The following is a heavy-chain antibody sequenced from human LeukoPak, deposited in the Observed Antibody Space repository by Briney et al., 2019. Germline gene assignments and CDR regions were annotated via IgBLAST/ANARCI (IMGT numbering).Heavy chain of an antibody. Sequence: GGSLRLSCAASGFTFSIYAMSWVRQAPGKGLEWVSTLSGTGDSTYYADSVKGRFTISRDNSKNTLYLQMNSLRAEDTAVYYCAKDPLAYCGGDCYSDYWGQGTLVTVSS. CDR2: LSGTGDST. V-gene: IGHV3-23*01. J-gene: IGHJ4*02. D-gene: IGHD2-21*01. CDR1: GFTFSIYA. CDR3: AKDPLAYCGGDCYSDY.